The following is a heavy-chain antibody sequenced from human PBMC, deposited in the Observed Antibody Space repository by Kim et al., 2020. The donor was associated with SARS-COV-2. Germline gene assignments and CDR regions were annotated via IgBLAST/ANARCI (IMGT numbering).Heavy chain of an antibody. CDR3: ARENYYMDV. V-gene: IGHV4-4*07. Sequence: GSTISNTSLKSRVTMSVETSKTEFSLKLTSVTAADTAVYYCARENYYMDVWGKGTTVTVSS. CDR2: GST. J-gene: IGHJ6*03.